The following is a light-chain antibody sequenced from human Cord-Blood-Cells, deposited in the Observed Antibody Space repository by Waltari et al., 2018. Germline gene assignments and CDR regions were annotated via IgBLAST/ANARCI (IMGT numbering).Light chain of an antibody. V-gene: IGKV1D-12*01. J-gene: IGKJ4*01. CDR3: QHANSFPPLT. CDR2: AAS. Sequence: DIQMTQSPSSVSASVGDRVTITCRASQGISSWLAWYQQKPGNAPTLLIYAASNLQSGVPSSFSGSGAGTDCTLTISSLQPEDFATYYCQHANSFPPLTFGGGTKVEIK. CDR1: QGISSW.